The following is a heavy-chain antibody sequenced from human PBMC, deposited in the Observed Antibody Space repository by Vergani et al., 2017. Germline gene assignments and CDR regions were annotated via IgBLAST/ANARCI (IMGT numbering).Heavy chain of an antibody. CDR2: ISSSSSTI. V-gene: IGHV3-48*04. CDR1: GFTFSSYS. CDR3: ARDPSDYYDSSGYYYLNWFDP. D-gene: IGHD3-22*01. J-gene: IGHJ5*02. Sequence: EVQLVESGGGLVQPGGSLRLSCAASGFTFSSYSMNWVRQAPGKGLEWVSYISSSSSTIYYADSVKGRFTISRDNAKNSLYLQMNSLRAEDTAVYYCARDPSDYYDSSGYYYLNWFDPWGQGTLVTVSS.